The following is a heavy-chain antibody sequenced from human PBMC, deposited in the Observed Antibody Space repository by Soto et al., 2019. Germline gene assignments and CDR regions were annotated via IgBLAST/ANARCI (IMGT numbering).Heavy chain of an antibody. J-gene: IGHJ6*02. CDR1: GYRFTDHF. V-gene: IGHV1-46*01. D-gene: IGHD3-10*02. CDR3: ARDEVAHPSGWNYVRTWYYVGMDV. CDR2: INPSGGNT. Sequence: SVKVSCKASGYRFTDHFRHWVRQCPGEGLEWIGIINPSGGNTSYAQQFQGRVTMSKDTSTSTVYMELSSLRSEDTAVYYCARDEVAHPSGWNYVRTWYYVGMDVCGRGTTVTVSS.